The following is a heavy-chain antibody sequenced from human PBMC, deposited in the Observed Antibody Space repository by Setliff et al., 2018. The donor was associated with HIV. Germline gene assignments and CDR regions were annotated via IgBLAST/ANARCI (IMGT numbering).Heavy chain of an antibody. CDR2: IGSSNHGI. CDR1: GFNFKTYG. J-gene: IGHJ3*02. V-gene: IGHV3-48*02. D-gene: IGHD3-10*01. CDR3: AKVLEFGIDAFDI. Sequence: GGSLRLSCAASGFNFKTYGMTWVRQAPGKGLDWVALIGSSNHGIHYTASVQGRFTVSRDNANNLLFLQMSSLRDEDTAVYYCAKVLEFGIDAFDIWGQGTVVTVSS.